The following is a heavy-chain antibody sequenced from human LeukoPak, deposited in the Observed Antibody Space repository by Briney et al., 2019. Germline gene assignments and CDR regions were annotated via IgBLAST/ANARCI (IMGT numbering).Heavy chain of an antibody. CDR1: GVSFSGYY. J-gene: IGHJ6*04. D-gene: IGHD4-17*01. Sequence: PSETLSLTCAVYGVSFSGYYWSWLRQPPGKGLEWLGEINHSGSTNYNPSLKSRVTISVETSKNQFSLKLSSVTAADTAVYYCARHPYGGYGMDVWGKGTTVTVSS. CDR2: INHSGST. CDR3: ARHPYGGYGMDV. V-gene: IGHV4-34*01.